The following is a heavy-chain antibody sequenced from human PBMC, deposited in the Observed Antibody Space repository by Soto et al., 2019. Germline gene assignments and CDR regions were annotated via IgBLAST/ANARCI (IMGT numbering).Heavy chain of an antibody. Sequence: QVQLQESGPGLVKPSGTLSLTCAVSGGSISSSNWWSWVRQPPGKGLEWIGEIYHSGSTNYNPSLKNRLTISVDQSKNQISLKLSSVNAAETAVYYCARVSGGSVDYLGQGTLVTVSS. CDR3: ARVSGGSVDY. V-gene: IGHV4-4*02. J-gene: IGHJ4*02. CDR1: GGSISSSNW. CDR2: IYHSGST. D-gene: IGHD3-10*01.